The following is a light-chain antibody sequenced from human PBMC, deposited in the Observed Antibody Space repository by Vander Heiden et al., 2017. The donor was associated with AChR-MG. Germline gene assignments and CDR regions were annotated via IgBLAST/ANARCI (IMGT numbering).Light chain of an antibody. CDR2: GKT. Sequence: QSVLTQPPSVPGSPGQRVSISCPGTRSDIGVCSDVHWHQQFPGRGHKLLIYGKTNRPSGVADRFSGSKSGTSASLTITGLQAADEAVYDYQSDDDSLSGVVVFGGGTKLTVL. CDR1: RSDIGVCSD. CDR3: QSDDDSLSGVVV. J-gene: IGLJ2*01. V-gene: IGLV1-40*01.